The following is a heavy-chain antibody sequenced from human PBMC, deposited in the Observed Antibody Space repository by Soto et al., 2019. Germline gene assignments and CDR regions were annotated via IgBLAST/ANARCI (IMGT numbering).Heavy chain of an antibody. J-gene: IGHJ5*02. V-gene: IGHV3-23*01. Sequence: EVQLLESGGGLGQPGGSLRLSCEASGFTFSRYAMSWVRQAPGKGLEWVSTISGNGNSIYYADSVKGRFTVSRDNPKNTLYLKMDSLRAEDTAIYYCARLIEVLKWFDPWGQGTLVTVSS. CDR1: GFTFSRYA. D-gene: IGHD3-16*02. CDR3: ARLIEVLKWFDP. CDR2: ISGNGNSI.